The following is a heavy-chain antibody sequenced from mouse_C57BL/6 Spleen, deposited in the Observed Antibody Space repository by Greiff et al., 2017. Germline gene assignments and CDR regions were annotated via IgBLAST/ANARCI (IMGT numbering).Heavy chain of an antibody. CDR2: ILPGSGST. D-gene: IGHD3-3*01. Sequence: VQRVESGAELMKPGASVKLSCTATGYTFTGYWLEWVKQRPGHGLEWIGEILPGSGSTNYNEKFQGKATFTADTSSNTAYMRLSSLTTEDSAIYYCARRAYYYAMDYWGQGTSVTVSS. J-gene: IGHJ4*01. V-gene: IGHV1-9*01. CDR1: GYTFTGYW. CDR3: ARRAYYYAMDY.